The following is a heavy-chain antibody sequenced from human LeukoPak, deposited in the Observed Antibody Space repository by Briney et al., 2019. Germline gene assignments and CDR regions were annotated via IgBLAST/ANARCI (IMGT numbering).Heavy chain of an antibody. CDR2: MNPNSGNT. D-gene: IGHD3-22*01. CDR3: ARGRYYDSSGSLTNDY. J-gene: IGHJ4*02. Sequence: APVKVSCKASGYTFTSYDINWVRQATGQGLEWMGWMNPNSGNTGYAQKFQGRVTMTRNTSISTAYMELSSLRSEDTAVYYCARGRYYDSSGSLTNDYWGQGTLVTVSS. CDR1: GYTFTSYD. V-gene: IGHV1-8*01.